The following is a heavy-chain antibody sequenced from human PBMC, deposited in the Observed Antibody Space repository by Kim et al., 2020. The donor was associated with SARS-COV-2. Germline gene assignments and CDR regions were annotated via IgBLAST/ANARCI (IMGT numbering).Heavy chain of an antibody. V-gene: IGHV3-30*01. Sequence: VKGRFTIARDNSKNTLYLQMNSLRAGDTAVYYCASVDTAMEAYYYYGMDVWGQGTTVTVSS. J-gene: IGHJ6*02. D-gene: IGHD5-18*01. CDR3: ASVDTAMEAYYYYGMDV.